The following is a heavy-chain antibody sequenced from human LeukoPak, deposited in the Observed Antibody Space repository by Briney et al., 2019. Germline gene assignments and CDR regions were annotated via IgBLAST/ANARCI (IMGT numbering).Heavy chain of an antibody. CDR3: ARGPWIQLSVNWFDP. CDR1: GYTFTSYG. CDR2: ISAYNGNT. J-gene: IGHJ5*02. V-gene: IGHV1-18*01. D-gene: IGHD5-18*01. Sequence: GASVKVSCKASGYTFTSYGISWVRQAPGQGLEWMGWISAYNGNTNYAQKPQGRVTMTTDTSTSTAYMELRSLRSDDTAVYHCARGPWIQLSVNWFDPWGQGTLVTVSS.